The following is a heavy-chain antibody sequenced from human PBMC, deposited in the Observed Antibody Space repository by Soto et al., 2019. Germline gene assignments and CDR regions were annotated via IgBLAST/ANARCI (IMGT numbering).Heavy chain of an antibody. CDR2: IPHDGNNK. Sequence: VQLVESGGGVVQPGTSLRLSCAASGFSFSSYGMHWVRQAPGKGLEWVAIIPHDGNNKYYADSVKGRFTISRDNSENMLYLQMNSLRVEDTAVYYCAKAAPYSNFPFDYWGQGTLVTVSS. V-gene: IGHV3-30*18. CDR1: GFSFSSYG. J-gene: IGHJ4*02. D-gene: IGHD4-4*01. CDR3: AKAAPYSNFPFDY.